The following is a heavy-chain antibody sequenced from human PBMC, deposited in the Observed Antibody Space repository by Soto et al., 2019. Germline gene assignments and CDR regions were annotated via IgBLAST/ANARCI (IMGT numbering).Heavy chain of an antibody. CDR2: FSGSGGST. CDR1: GFTFSIYA. CDR3: AKVNGSSYGDYYYYYGMDV. V-gene: IGHV3-23*01. D-gene: IGHD5-18*01. J-gene: IGHJ6*02. Sequence: EVQLLESGGGLVQPGGSLRLSCAASGFTFSIYAMSWVRQAPGKGLEWVSAFSGSGGSTYYADYVKGRFTISRDNSKNTLYLQMNSLRAEDTAVYYCAKVNGSSYGDYYYYYGMDVWGQWTTVTVSS.